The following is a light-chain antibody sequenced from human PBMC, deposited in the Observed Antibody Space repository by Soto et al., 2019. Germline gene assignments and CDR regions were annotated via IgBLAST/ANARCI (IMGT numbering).Light chain of an antibody. J-gene: IGKJ1*01. V-gene: IGKV3-11*01. CDR2: DAS. CDR3: QQYGSSTGT. CDR1: QSVSSY. Sequence: EIVLTQSPATLSLSPWERATLSCRASQSVSSYLAWYQQKPGQAPRLLIYDASNRATGIPARFSGSGSGTDFTLTISRLEPEDFAVYYCQQYGSSTGTFGQGTKVDIK.